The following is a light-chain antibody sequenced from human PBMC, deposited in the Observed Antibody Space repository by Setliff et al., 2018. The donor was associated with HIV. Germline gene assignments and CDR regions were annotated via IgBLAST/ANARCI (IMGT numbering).Light chain of an antibody. Sequence: QSALTQPASVSGSPGQSITISCTGTSSDVGGYNYVSWYQQHPGKAPKLMIFEVSNRPSGVSDRFSGSKSANTASLTISGLQAEDEADYYCCSYTNISTLIVGGGTK. J-gene: IGLJ2*01. V-gene: IGLV2-14*01. CDR3: CSYTNISTLI. CDR1: SSDVGGYNY. CDR2: EVS.